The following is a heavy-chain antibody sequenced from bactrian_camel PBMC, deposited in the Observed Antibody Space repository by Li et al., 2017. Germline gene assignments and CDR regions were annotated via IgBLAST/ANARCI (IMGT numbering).Heavy chain of an antibody. CDR2: IGTGGGIT. D-gene: IGHD6*01. J-gene: IGHJ6*01. CDR3: AARRVIGAYCSGSVNGRDFPY. CDR1: GYVGNSYC. V-gene: IGHV3S1*01. Sequence: HVQLVESGGGSVQNGESLRLSCAASGYVGNSYCMAWFRQFPGKEREGVAAIGTGGGITYYSDSVKGRFTISQGNTKNTAYLQMNELKPEDTATYYCAARRVIGAYCSGSVNGRDFPYWGQGTQVTVS.